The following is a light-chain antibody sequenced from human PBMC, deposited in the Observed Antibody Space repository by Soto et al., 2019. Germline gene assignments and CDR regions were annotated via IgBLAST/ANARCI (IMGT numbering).Light chain of an antibody. Sequence: QSALTQPASVSGSPGQSITISCTGTSSDVGSYNLVSWYQQHPGKAPKLMIYEGSKRPSGVSNRFSCSKSGNTASLTISGLHAEDEADYYCCSYAGSSTGVVFGGGTKLTV. CDR2: EGS. CDR3: CSYAGSSTGVV. J-gene: IGLJ2*01. V-gene: IGLV2-23*01. CDR1: SSDVGSYNL.